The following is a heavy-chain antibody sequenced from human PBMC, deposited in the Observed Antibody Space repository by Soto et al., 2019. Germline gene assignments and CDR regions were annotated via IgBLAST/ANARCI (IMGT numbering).Heavy chain of an antibody. D-gene: IGHD1-26*01. J-gene: IGHJ6*02. CDR3: AKATTHYGMDV. V-gene: IGHV3-30*18. CDR1: GFTFSSYG. CDR2: ISYDGSNK. Sequence: QVQLVESGGGVVQPGRSLRLSCAASGFTFSSYGMHWVRQAPGKGLEWVAVISYDGSNKYYADSVKGRFTISRDNSKNTLYLQMNSLRAEDTAVYYCAKATTHYGMDVWGQGTTVTVSS.